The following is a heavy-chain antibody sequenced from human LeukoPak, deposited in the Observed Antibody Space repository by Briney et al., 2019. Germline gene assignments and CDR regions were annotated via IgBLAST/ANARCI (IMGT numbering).Heavy chain of an antibody. CDR1: GGSFSGYY. V-gene: IGHV4-34*01. J-gene: IGHJ6*03. Sequence: SETLSLTCAVYGGSFSGYYWSWIRQPPGKGLEWIGEINHSGSTNYNPSLKSRVTISVDTSKNQFSLKLSSVTAADTAVYYCAKEVEGYQLLSRKYYYYYMDVWGKGTTVTISS. CDR3: AKEVEGYQLLSRKYYYYYMDV. CDR2: INHSGST. D-gene: IGHD2-2*01.